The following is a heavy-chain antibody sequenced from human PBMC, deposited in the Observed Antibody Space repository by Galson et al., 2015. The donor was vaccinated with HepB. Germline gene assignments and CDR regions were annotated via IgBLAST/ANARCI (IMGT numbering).Heavy chain of an antibody. CDR2: ISQNDIST. V-gene: IGHV3-23*01. CDR1: GLTLNTYD. D-gene: IGHD2/OR15-2a*01. Sequence: SLRLSCAASGLTLNTYDISWVRQAPGRGLQWVSAISQNDISTHYADPVKGRFTISRQKSKNMVFLQMKRLKVEDTAVCYCAKGSPTSFYHYYMDVWGKGTTVTVSS. CDR3: AKGSPTSFYHYYMDV. J-gene: IGHJ6*03.